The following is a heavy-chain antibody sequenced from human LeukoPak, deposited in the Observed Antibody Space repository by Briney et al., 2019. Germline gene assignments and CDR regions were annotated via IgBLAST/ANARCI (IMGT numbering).Heavy chain of an antibody. D-gene: IGHD5-18*01. CDR2: ISASGSSI. J-gene: IGHJ4*02. CDR1: GFTFGDYY. Sequence: GGSLRLSCAASGFTFGDYYMSWFGQTPGKGLEWLSYISASGSSISYADPVKGRFTISRDNSTNPLYLQMNSLRAEDTAVYYCAKRAGYSYGKDEYWGQGTLGTVSS. CDR3: AKRAGYSYGKDEY. V-gene: IGHV3-11*01.